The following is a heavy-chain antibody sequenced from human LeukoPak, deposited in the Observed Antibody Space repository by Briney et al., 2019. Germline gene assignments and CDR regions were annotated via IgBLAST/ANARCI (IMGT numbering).Heavy chain of an antibody. V-gene: IGHV3-30-3*01. J-gene: IGHJ4*02. CDR2: ISYDGSNK. CDR3: ARGAMVRTRANFDY. D-gene: IGHD4/OR15-4a*01. CDR1: GFTFSSYA. Sequence: GGSLRLSCAASGFTFSSYAMHWVRQAPGKGLEWVAVISYDGSNKYYADSVKGRFTISRDNSKNTLYLQMNSLRAEDTAVYYCARGAMVRTRANFDYWGQGTLVTVSS.